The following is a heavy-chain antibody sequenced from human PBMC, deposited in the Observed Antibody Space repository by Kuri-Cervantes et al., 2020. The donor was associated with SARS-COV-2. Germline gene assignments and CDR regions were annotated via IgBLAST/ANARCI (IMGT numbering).Heavy chain of an antibody. Sequence: GESLKISCAASGFTFSSYWMSWVRQAPGKGLEWVANIKQDGSEKYYVDSVKGRFTISRDNAKNSLYLQMNNLRAEDTAIYYCAKFMLRFLEWLPISYDAFDIWGQGTMVTVSS. CDR1: GFTFSSYW. D-gene: IGHD3-3*01. CDR3: AKFMLRFLEWLPISYDAFDI. V-gene: IGHV3-7*03. CDR2: IKQDGSEK. J-gene: IGHJ3*02.